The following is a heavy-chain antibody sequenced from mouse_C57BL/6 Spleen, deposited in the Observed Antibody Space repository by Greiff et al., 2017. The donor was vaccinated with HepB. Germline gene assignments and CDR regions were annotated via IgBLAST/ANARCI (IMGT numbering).Heavy chain of an antibody. V-gene: IGHV5-16*01. CDR2: INYDGSST. CDR3: ARASYGNYVMDY. CDR1: GFTFSDYY. D-gene: IGHD2-1*01. J-gene: IGHJ4*01. Sequence: EVMLVESEGGLVQPGSSMKLSCTASGFTFSDYYMAWVRQVPEKGLEWVANINYDGSSTYYLDSLKSRFIISRDNAKNILYLQMSSLKSEDTATYYCARASYGNYVMDYWGQGTSVTVSS.